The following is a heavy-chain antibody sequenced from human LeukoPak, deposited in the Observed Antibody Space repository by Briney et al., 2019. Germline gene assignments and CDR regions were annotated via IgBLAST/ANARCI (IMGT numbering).Heavy chain of an antibody. J-gene: IGHJ4*02. CDR1: GFTFSNAW. V-gene: IGHV3-15*01. CDR3: ANPLASGSYYFDY. Sequence: GGSLRLSCAASGFTFSNAWMSWVRQAPGKGLEWVGRIKSKTDGGTTDYAAPVKGRFTISRDDSKNTLYLQMNSLRAEDTAVYYCANPLASGSYYFDYWGQGTLVTVSS. D-gene: IGHD1-26*01. CDR2: IKSKTDGGTT.